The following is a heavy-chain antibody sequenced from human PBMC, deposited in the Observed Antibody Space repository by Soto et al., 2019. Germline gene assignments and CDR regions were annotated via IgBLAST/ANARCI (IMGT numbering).Heavy chain of an antibody. V-gene: IGHV3-23*01. CDR1: GFTFSSYA. D-gene: IGHD6-13*01. CDR2: ISGSGGST. CDR3: VKEGIAAGDYYYYGMDV. Sequence: GGSLRLSCAASGFTFSSYAMSWVRQAPGKGLEWVSAISGSGGSTYYADSVKGRFTISRDNSKNTLYLQMNSLRAEDTAVYYCVKEGIAAGDYYYYGMDVWGQGTTVTVSS. J-gene: IGHJ6*02.